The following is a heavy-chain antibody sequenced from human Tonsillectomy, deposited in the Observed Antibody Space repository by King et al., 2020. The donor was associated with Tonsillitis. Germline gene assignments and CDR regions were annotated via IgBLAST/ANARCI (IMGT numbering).Heavy chain of an antibody. V-gene: IGHV4-39*07. CDR1: GGSISSSTYY. Sequence: LQLQESGPGLVKPSETLSLTCTVSGGSISSSTYYWGWIRQPPGKGLEWIGSIYYSGFTYYNPSLRSRLTISVDTSKNQFSLRLSSVTAADTAVYYCARHYDSSGHFLKTFDDWGQGTLVTVSS. CDR3: ARHYDSSGHFLKTFDD. J-gene: IGHJ4*02. CDR2: IYYSGFT. D-gene: IGHD3-22*01.